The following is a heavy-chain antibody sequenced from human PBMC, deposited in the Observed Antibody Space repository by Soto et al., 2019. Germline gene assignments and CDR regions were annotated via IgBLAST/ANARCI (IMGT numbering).Heavy chain of an antibody. J-gene: IGHJ6*02. Sequence: SETLSLTCTVSAGSVSSGTSYWSWIRQPPGKGLEWIGYIYYSGSTNYNPSLKSRVTISVDTSKNQFSLKLSAVTAADTAVYYCARDGVVGATGMSYYYYYGMDVWGQGTTVTVSS. V-gene: IGHV4-61*01. CDR3: ARDGVVGATGMSYYYYYGMDV. D-gene: IGHD1-26*01. CDR1: AGSVSSGTSY. CDR2: IYYSGST.